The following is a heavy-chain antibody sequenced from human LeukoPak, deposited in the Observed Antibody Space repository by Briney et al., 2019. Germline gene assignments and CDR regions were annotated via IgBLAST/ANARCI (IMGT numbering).Heavy chain of an antibody. CDR1: GFSVTYNY. CDR3: ARVIAARQFDY. CDR2: FYVGGAT. J-gene: IGHJ4*02. D-gene: IGHD6-6*01. V-gene: IGHV3-53*01. Sequence: GGSLRLSCAVSGFSVTYNYMSWVRQAPGKGLEWVSVFYVGGATYYADSVKGRFTISRDNSENTLYLQMKSLRAEDTAVYYCARVIAARQFDYWGQGTLVTVSS.